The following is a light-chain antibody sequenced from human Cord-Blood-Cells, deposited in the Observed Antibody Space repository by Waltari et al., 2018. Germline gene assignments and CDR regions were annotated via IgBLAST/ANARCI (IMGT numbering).Light chain of an antibody. CDR3: QTWGTGIHV. Sequence: QLVLTQSPSASASLGASVKLTCTLSSGHSSYALAWHQQQPEKGPRYLMKLNSDGSHSKGDGIPDRFSGSSSGAERYLTISSLQSEDEADYYCQTWGTGIHVFGGGTKLTVL. CDR2: LNSDGSH. CDR1: SGHSSYA. V-gene: IGLV4-69*01. J-gene: IGLJ3*02.